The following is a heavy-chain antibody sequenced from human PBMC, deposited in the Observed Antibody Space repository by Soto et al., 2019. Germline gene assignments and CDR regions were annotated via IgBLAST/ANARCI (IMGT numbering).Heavy chain of an antibody. Sequence: QVHLVQSGAEVKKPGASVKVSCKASGYTFTNHYMHWVRRAPGQGLEWMGIINPTGSSTIYAQKFQGRVTMTRDTSTSTDYMELSSLRSDDTAVYYCARDTTVAAEGSWWFDTWGKGTLVTVSS. V-gene: IGHV1-46*01. D-gene: IGHD6-13*01. CDR2: INPTGSST. J-gene: IGHJ5*02. CDR1: GYTFTNHY. CDR3: ARDTTVAAEGSWWFDT.